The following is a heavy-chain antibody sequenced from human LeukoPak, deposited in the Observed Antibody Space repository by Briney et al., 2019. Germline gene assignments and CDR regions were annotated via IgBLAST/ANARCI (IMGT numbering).Heavy chain of an antibody. J-gene: IGHJ4*02. Sequence: ASVKVSCKASGYTFTSYGISWVRQAPGQGLEWMGWISAYNGNTNYAQKLQGRVTMTTDTSTSTAYMELRSLRSDDTALYYCAKGPADDSQWPGGVFDYWGQGTLVTVSS. CDR1: GYTFTSYG. CDR3: AKGPADDSQWPGGVFDY. V-gene: IGHV1-18*01. D-gene: IGHD3-22*01. CDR2: ISAYNGNT.